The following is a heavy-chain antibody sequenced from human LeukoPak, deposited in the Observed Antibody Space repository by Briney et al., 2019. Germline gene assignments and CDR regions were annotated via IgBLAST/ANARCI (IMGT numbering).Heavy chain of an antibody. J-gene: IGHJ4*02. CDR2: MSYSGST. CDR1: GGPISSYH. V-gene: IGHV4-59*08. CDR3: ASLGIFGKNYFDY. Sequence: SETLSLTCTVSGGPISSYHWSWIRQPAGKGLEWIGYMSYSGSTNYNPSLKSRVTISIDTSKNQFSLKLSSVTAADTAVYYCASLGIFGKNYFDYWGLGTLVAVSS. D-gene: IGHD3-3*02.